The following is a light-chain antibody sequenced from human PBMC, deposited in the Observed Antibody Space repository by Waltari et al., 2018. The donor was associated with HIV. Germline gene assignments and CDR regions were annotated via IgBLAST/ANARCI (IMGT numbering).Light chain of an antibody. V-gene: IGLV2-14*01. Sequence: QSALTQPASVSGPLGQSLTVSCTGTTSDIGDYDYVSWYQQLPDKAPTLIIYEVSNRPSGVSHRFSGSKSGNTASLTISGLQSDDESTYFCSSYTAANTILFGGGTKLTVL. CDR2: EVS. CDR3: SSYTAANTIL. CDR1: TSDIGDYDY. J-gene: IGLJ2*01.